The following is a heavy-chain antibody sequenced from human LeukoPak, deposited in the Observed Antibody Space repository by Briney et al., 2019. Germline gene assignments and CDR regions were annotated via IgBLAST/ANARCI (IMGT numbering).Heavy chain of an antibody. Sequence: GGSLRLSCAASGFTFSSYAMSWVRQAPGKGLEWVSAISGSGGSTYYADSVKGRFTISRDNSKNTLYLQMNSLRAEDTAVYYCAKDQSAAYYGYVWGSYRQYYFDYWGQGTLVTVSS. CDR3: AKDQSAAYYGYVWGSYRQYYFDY. V-gene: IGHV3-23*01. J-gene: IGHJ4*02. CDR2: ISGSGGST. CDR1: GFTFSSYA. D-gene: IGHD3-16*02.